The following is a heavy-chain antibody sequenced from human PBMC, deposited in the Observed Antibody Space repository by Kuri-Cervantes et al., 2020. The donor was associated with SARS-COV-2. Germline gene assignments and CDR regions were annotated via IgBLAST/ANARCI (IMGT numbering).Heavy chain of an antibody. CDR1: GGTFSSYA. J-gene: IGHJ3*02. D-gene: IGHD4-17*01. V-gene: IGHV1-69*13. Sequence: SVKVSCKASGGTFSSYAISWVRQAPGQGLEWMGGIIPIFGTANYAQKFQGRVTITADESTSTAYMELSSLRSEDTAVYYCARPNDDYGDPDAFDIWGQGTRVTVSS. CDR2: IIPIFGTA. CDR3: ARPNDDYGDPDAFDI.